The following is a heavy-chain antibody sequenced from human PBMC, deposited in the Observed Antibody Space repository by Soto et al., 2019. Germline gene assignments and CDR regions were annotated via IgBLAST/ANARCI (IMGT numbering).Heavy chain of an antibody. D-gene: IGHD6-13*01. CDR2: ISVSGGST. CDR3: AKVVRFGIAAAGPLFDY. V-gene: IGHV3-23*01. J-gene: IGHJ4*02. CDR1: GFTFSSYA. Sequence: GGSLRLSCAASGFTFSSYAMSWVRQAPGKGLEWVSAISVSGGSTYYADSVKGRFTISRDNSKNTLYLQMNSLRAEDTAVYYCAKVVRFGIAAAGPLFDYWGQGTLVTVSS.